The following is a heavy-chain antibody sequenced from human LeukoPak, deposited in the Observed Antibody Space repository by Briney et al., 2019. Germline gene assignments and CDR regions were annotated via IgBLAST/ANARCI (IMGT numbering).Heavy chain of an antibody. V-gene: IGHV1-18*01. Sequence: ASVKVSCKTSGYTFTSFTITWVRQAPGQGLEWMGWISAYNGYTNFAQKLQGRVTLTTDTSTSTAYMELRSLRSDDTAVYYCARRAGSYGSGTYYSYYFDYWGRGTLVTVSS. J-gene: IGHJ4*02. D-gene: IGHD3-10*01. CDR1: GYTFTSFT. CDR2: ISAYNGYT. CDR3: ARRAGSYGSGTYYSYYFDY.